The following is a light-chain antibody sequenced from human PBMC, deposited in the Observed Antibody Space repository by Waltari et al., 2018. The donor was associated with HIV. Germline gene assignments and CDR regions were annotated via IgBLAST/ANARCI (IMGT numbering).Light chain of an antibody. J-gene: IGLJ2*01. CDR3: QSYDRSLSGYVV. CDR2: GNS. Sequence: QSLLTQPPSVSGAPGQRVTISCTRSRSNIQAGFAVHWSQQLPGTVPKLLIYGNSNRPSGVPHRFSGSKSGTSASLAITGLQAEDEADYYCQSYDRSLSGYVVFGGGTKLTVL. V-gene: IGLV1-40*01. CDR1: RSNIQAGFA.